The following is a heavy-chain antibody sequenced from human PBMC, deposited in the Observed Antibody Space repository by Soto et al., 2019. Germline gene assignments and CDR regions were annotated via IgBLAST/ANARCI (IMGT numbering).Heavy chain of an antibody. CDR2: IYTGGST. CDR1: GGSVSSYY. J-gene: IGHJ4*02. CDR3: ARASVGPPGGGSWIMPFGS. D-gene: IGHD2-15*01. V-gene: IGHV4-4*07. Sequence: KTSETLSLTCTVSGGSVSSYYWSWIRQPAGKGLEWIGRIYTGGSTNYNPSLKSRVTMSVDTSKNQFSLRLTSVTAADTAVYYCARASVGPPGGGSWIMPFGSWGQGTLVTVSS.